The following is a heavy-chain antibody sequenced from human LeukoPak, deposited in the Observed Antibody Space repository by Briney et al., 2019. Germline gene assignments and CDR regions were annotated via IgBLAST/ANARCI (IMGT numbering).Heavy chain of an antibody. CDR2: IYYSGST. V-gene: IGHV4-59*12. CDR1: GGSISSYY. D-gene: IGHD6-19*01. CDR3: ARGRAVAGIIFDY. J-gene: IGHJ4*02. Sequence: SETLSLTCTVSGGSISSYYWSWIRQPPGKGLEWIGYIYYSGSTNYNPSLKSRVTISVDTSKNQFSLKLSSVTAADTAVYYCARGRAVAGIIFDYWGQGTLVTVSS.